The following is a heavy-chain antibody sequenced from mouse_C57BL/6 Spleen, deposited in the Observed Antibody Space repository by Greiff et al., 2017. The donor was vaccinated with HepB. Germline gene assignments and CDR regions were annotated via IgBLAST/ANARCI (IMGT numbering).Heavy chain of an antibody. CDR1: GFTFSSYG. J-gene: IGHJ4*01. D-gene: IGHD1-1*01. V-gene: IGHV5-6*01. CDR2: ISSGGSYT. Sequence: EVKLVESGGDLVKPGGSLKLSCAASGFTFSSYGMSWVRQTPDKRLEWVATISSGGSYTYYPDSVKGRFTISRDNAKNTLYLQMSSLKSEDTAMYYCARLYGSSPFYARDYWGKGTSVTVSS. CDR3: ARLYGSSPFYARDY.